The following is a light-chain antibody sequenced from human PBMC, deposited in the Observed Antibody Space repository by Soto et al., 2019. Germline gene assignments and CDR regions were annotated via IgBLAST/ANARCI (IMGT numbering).Light chain of an antibody. CDR2: EVT. J-gene: IGLJ1*01. CDR3: SSYTDNGSLYV. Sequence: QSALSQPASVTGSPGQSITISCTGTSSDVGGSNYVFWFQHRPGKAPKLMIYEVTNRPSGVPNRFSASKSRNTASLTISGLQAEGEAYYFCSSYTDNGSLYVFGSRTKDTVL. CDR1: SSDVGGSNY. V-gene: IGLV2-14*01.